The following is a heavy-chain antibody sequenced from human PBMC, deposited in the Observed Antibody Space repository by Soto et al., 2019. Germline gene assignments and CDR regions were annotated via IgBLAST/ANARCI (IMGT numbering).Heavy chain of an antibody. J-gene: IGHJ3*02. V-gene: IGHV3-49*04. D-gene: IGHD3-9*01. CDR1: GFTFGDYA. CDR2: IRSKAYGGTT. Sequence: GGSLRLSCTASGFTFGDYAMSWVRQAPGKGLEWVGFIRSKAYGGTTEYAASVKGRFTISRDDSKSIAYLQMNSLKTEDTAVYYCTSTKRGYYDILTGYYGPDAFDIWGQGTMVTVSS. CDR3: TSTKRGYYDILTGYYGPDAFDI.